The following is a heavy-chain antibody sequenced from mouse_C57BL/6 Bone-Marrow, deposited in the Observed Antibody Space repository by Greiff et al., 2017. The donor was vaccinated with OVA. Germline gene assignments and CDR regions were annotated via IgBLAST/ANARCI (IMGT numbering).Heavy chain of an antibody. CDR3: ARWGRDSFDY. V-gene: IGHV1-69*01. CDR1: GYTFTSSW. D-gene: IGHD2-4*01. J-gene: IGHJ2*01. CDR2: IDPSDSYT. Sequence: VQLQQPGAELVMPGASVKLSCKASGYTFTSSWMHWVKQRPGQGLEWIGEIDPSDSYTNYNQKFKGKSTLTVDKSSSTAYMQLSSLTSEDSAVYYCARWGRDSFDYWGQGTTLTVSS.